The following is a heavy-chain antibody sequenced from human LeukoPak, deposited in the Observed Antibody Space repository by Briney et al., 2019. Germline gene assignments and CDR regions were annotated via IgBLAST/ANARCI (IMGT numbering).Heavy chain of an antibody. V-gene: IGHV3-21*01. D-gene: IGHD4-11*01. CDR2: ISRSSSYI. Sequence: GGSLRLSCAASGFTISSYSMNWVRQAPGKGLEWVSSISRSSSYIYYADSVKGRFTISRDNAKNSLYLQMNSLRAEDTAVYYCARDPTVTTNGDYWGQGTLVTVSS. CDR1: GFTISSYS. J-gene: IGHJ4*02. CDR3: ARDPTVTTNGDY.